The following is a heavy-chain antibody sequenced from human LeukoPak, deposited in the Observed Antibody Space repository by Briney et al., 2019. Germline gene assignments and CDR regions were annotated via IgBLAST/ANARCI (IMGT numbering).Heavy chain of an antibody. CDR2: IFSSGSS. CDR3: ARRSKLGYYFDS. CDR1: GGTMSGYY. D-gene: IGHD3-16*01. V-gene: IGHV4-59*08. Sequence: SETLSLTCTVSGGTMSGYYWSWIRQPPGKGLEWIGYIFSSGSSNFNPSLKSRVTISVDTSRNQFSLRLSSVTAADTAVYSCARRSKLGYYFDSWGQGILVTVSS. J-gene: IGHJ4*02.